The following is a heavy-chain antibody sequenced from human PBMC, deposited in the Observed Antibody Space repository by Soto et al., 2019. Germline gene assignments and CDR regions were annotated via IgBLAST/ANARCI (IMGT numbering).Heavy chain of an antibody. CDR3: ARTGHDFNNYSLRWFDP. CDR2: VFYTGTT. D-gene: IGHD4-4*01. CDR1: GGSIYTYF. Sequence: SETLSLTCNVSGGSIYTYFWSWIRQPPGKGLEWIGYVFYTGTTSYNPSLKSRVTISADTSKNQFSLKLSSVTAADTAVYYCARTGHDFNNYSLRWFDPWGQGILVTVSS. V-gene: IGHV4-59*01. J-gene: IGHJ5*02.